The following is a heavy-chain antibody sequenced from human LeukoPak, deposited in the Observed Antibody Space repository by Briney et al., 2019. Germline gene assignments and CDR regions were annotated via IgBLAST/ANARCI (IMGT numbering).Heavy chain of an antibody. CDR2: IIPIFGTA. V-gene: IGHV1-69*05. J-gene: IGHJ4*02. CDR1: GGTFSSYA. D-gene: IGHD6-13*01. Sequence: SVKVSCKASGGTFSSYAISWVRQAPGQGLEWMGGIIPIFGTANYAQKFQGRVTITTDESTSTAYMELSSLRSEDTAVYYCARGDRRRPPSSIGWYSENIFDYWGQGTLLTVSS. CDR3: ARGDRRRPPSSIGWYSENIFDY.